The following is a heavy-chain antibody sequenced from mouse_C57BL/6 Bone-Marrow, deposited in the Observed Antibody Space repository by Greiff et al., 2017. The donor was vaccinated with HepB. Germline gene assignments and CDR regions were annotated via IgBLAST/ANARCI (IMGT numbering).Heavy chain of an antibody. CDR2: IDPSDSEN. J-gene: IGHJ2*01. CDR1: GYTFTSYW. Sequence: QVQLKQPGAELVRPGSSVKLSCKASGYTFTSYWMHWVKQRPIQGLEWIGNIDPSDSENHYNQKFKDKATLTVDKSSSTAYMQLSSLTSEDSAVYYCARSDLLWLRPYYFDYWGQGTTLTVSS. V-gene: IGHV1-52*01. CDR3: ARSDLLWLRPYYFDY. D-gene: IGHD2-2*01.